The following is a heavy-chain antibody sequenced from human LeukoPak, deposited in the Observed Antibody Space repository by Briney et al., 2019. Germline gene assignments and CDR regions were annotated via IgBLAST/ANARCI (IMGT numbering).Heavy chain of an antibody. V-gene: IGHV1-2*02. Sequence: ASVKVSCKASGYTFTGYYMHWVRQAPGQGLEWMGWINPNSGGTNYAQKFQGRVTMTRDTSISTAYMELSRLRSDDTAVYYCARDLGDSCGWLNAFDIWGQGTMVTVSS. D-gene: IGHD5-18*01. CDR3: ARDLGDSCGWLNAFDI. J-gene: IGHJ3*02. CDR2: INPNSGGT. CDR1: GYTFTGYY.